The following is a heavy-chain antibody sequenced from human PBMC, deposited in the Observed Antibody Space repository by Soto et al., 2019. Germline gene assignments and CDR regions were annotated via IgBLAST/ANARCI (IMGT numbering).Heavy chain of an antibody. CDR1: GFTFSSYA. D-gene: IGHD2-21*02. Sequence: GGSLRLSCAASGFTFSSYAMSWVRQAPGKGLEWVSAISGSGGSTYYADSVKGRFTISRDNSKNTLYLQMNSLRAEDKAVYYCAKDVPYCGGDCYSDAFYIWGQGTMVTVSS. CDR2: ISGSGGST. CDR3: AKDVPYCGGDCYSDAFYI. J-gene: IGHJ3*02. V-gene: IGHV3-23*01.